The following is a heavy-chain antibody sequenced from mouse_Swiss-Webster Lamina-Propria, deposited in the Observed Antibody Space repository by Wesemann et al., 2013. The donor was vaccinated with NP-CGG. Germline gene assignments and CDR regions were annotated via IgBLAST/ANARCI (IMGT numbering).Heavy chain of an antibody. J-gene: IGHJ2*01. CDR1: EYEFPSHD. D-gene: IGHD2-3*01. CDR3: ASPIYDGYYDY. CDR2: INSDGGST. Sequence: EYAGGLVQPGESLKLSCESNEYEFPSHDMSWVRKTPEKRLELVAAINSDGGSTYYPDTMERRFIISRDNTKKTLYLQMSSLRSEDTALYYCASPIYDGYYDYWGQGTTLTVSS. V-gene: IGHV5-2*01.